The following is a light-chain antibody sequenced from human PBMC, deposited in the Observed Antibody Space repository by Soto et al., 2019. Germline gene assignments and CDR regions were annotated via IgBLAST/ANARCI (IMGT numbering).Light chain of an antibody. J-gene: IGKJ5*01. CDR1: QSITNN. V-gene: IGKV3-15*01. CDR2: GAS. Sequence: ENVLTQSPGTLSLSPGERATLSRRASQSITNNYLAWYQQKPGQAPRLLIFGASTRATGIPARFSGSGSGTEFTLTISSLQSEDFAVYYCQQYNNWPPITFGQGTRLEIK. CDR3: QQYNNWPPIT.